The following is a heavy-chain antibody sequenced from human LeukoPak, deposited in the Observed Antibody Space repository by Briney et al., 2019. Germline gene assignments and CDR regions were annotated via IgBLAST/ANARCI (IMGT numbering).Heavy chain of an antibody. CDR1: GYTFTSYG. CDR2: ISAYNGNT. Sequence: ASVKVSCKASGYTFTSYGISWVRQAPGQGLEWMGWISAYNGNTNYAQNFQGRVTMTTDTSTSTASMEVRSLRSDDTAVYYCARGGRTTHPDYWGQGTLVTVSS. CDR3: ARGGRTTHPDY. J-gene: IGHJ4*02. D-gene: IGHD4-11*01. V-gene: IGHV1-18*01.